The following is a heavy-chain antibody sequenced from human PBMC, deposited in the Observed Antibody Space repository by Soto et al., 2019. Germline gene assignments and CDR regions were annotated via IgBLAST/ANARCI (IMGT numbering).Heavy chain of an antibody. CDR2: ISSSSSYI. D-gene: IGHD3-9*01. V-gene: IGHV3-21*01. CDR1: GFTFSSYS. Sequence: GGSLRLSCAASGFTFSSYSMNWVRQAPGKGLEWVSSISSSSSYIYYADSVKGRFTISRDNAKNSLYLQMNSLRAEDTAVYYCAREGSNYDILTGFDYWGQGTLVTVSS. J-gene: IGHJ4*02. CDR3: AREGSNYDILTGFDY.